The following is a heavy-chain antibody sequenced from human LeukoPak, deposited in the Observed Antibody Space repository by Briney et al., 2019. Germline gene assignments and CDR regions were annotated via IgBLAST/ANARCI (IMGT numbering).Heavy chain of an antibody. J-gene: IGHJ3*02. CDR1: GFTFTSSA. CDR2: IVVGRGNT. D-gene: IGHD3-22*01. Sequence: SEKVSCKASGFTFTSSAMQWVRQAGRQGLAWIGWIVVGRGNTNYAQKFQERVNIIRGMATKTAYMELKSLGSEDTALFYCAASDSTDDAFDIWGQGTMVTVSS. V-gene: IGHV1-58*02. CDR3: AASDSTDDAFDI.